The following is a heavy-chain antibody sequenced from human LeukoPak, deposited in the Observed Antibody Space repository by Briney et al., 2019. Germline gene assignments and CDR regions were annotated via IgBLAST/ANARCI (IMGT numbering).Heavy chain of an antibody. J-gene: IGHJ4*02. CDR2: ISAYNGNT. CDR3: ARDFCSGGTCYARGYFDY. D-gene: IGHD2-15*01. V-gene: IGHV1-18*01. CDR1: GYTFTSYG. Sequence: GASMKVSCKASGYTFTSYGISWVRQAPGQGLEWMGWISAYNGNTNYAQKLQGRVTMTTDTSTSTAYMELRSLRSDDTAVYYCARDFCSGGTCYARGYFDYWGQGTLVTVPS.